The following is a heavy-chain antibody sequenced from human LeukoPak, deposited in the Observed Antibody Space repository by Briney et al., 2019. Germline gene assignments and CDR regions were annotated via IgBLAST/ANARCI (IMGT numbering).Heavy chain of an antibody. CDR2: IHYSGST. D-gene: IGHD1-26*01. CDR3: ARDRGGSY. CDR1: GGSMSSHY. V-gene: IGHV4-59*11. Sequence: PSETLSLTCTVSGGSMSSHYWSWIRQPPGKGLEWIGYIHYSGSTTYNPSLQSRVTISIDTPKNQFSLKLSSVSAADTAVYYCARDRGGSYWGQGTLVTVSS. J-gene: IGHJ4*02.